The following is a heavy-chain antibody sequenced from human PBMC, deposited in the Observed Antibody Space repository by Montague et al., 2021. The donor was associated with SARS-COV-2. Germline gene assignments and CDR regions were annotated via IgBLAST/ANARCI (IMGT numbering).Heavy chain of an antibody. CDR2: IYYLGTT. CDR3: ARNGGAAVPGLLLGMDI. J-gene: IGHJ6*02. CDR1: GGSISGHY. V-gene: IGHV4-59*11. Sequence: SETLSLTCIVPGGSISGHYWSWVRQTPGKGLEWIGYIYYLGTTNYNPSLKTRVTFSVDTSKNQLSLMLTSVTAADTGVYYCARNGGAAVPGLLLGMDIWGQGTTVTASS. D-gene: IGHD6-19*01.